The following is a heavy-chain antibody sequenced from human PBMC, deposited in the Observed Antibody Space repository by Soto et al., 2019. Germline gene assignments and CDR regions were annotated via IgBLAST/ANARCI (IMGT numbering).Heavy chain of an antibody. CDR2: ISGSGGST. D-gene: IGHD6-13*01. CDR3: ARRTSSWSFDY. J-gene: IGHJ4*02. V-gene: IGHV3-23*01. CDR1: GFTFSSYA. Sequence: GGSLRLSCTASGFTFSSYAMSWVRQAPGKGLEWVSAISGSGGSTYYADSVKGRFTFSRDNSKNTLSLQMNSLRAEDTAVYYCARRTSSWSFDYWGQGTLVTVSS.